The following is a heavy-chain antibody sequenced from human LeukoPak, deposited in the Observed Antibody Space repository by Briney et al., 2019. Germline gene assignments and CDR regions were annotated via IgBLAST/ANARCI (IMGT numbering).Heavy chain of an antibody. CDR3: ASPAVLVGDDAFDI. CDR2: IWYDGSNK. D-gene: IGHD2-8*02. CDR1: GFTFSSYG. Sequence: GGSLRLSCAASGFTFSSYGMHWVRQAPGKGLEWVAVIWYDGSNKYYADSVKGRFTISRDNSKNTLYLQMNSLRAEDTAVYYCASPAVLVGDDAFDIWGQGTMVTVSS. J-gene: IGHJ3*02. V-gene: IGHV3-33*01.